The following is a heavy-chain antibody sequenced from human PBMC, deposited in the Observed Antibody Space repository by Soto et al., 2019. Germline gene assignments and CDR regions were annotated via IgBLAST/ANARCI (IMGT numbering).Heavy chain of an antibody. D-gene: IGHD6-19*01. CDR2: IYYSGST. CDR3: ARGYSSGWFNYYYYGMDV. Sequence: SETLSLTCTVSGGSVSSGSYYWSWIRQPPGKGLEWIGYIYYSGSTNYNPSLKSRVTISVDTSKNQFSLKLSSVTAADTAVYYCARGYSSGWFNYYYYGMDVWGQGTTVT. J-gene: IGHJ6*02. V-gene: IGHV4-61*01. CDR1: GGSVSSGSYY.